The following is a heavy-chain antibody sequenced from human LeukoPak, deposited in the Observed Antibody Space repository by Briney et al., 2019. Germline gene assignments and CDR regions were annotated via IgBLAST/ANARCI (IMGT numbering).Heavy chain of an antibody. CDR1: GGSISSYY. V-gene: IGHV4-59*08. D-gene: IGHD5-18*01. J-gene: IGHJ4*02. CDR3: AITRGFSYGFLDY. CDR2: IHYSGST. Sequence: SETLSLICSVSGGSISSYYWSWIRQPPGNGLEWIAYIHYSGSTNYNPSLKSRVTISVDTSKNRFSLKLSSVTAADTAVYYCAITRGFSYGFLDYWGQGTLVTVSS.